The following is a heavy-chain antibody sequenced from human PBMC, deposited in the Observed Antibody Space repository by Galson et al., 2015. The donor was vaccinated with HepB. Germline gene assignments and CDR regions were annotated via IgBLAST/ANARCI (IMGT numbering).Heavy chain of an antibody. D-gene: IGHD2-15*01. CDR1: GGTFSSYA. V-gene: IGHV1-69*06. Sequence: SVKVSCKASGGTFSSYAISWVRQAPGQGLEWMGGIIPIFGTANYAQKFQGRVTITADKSTSTAYMELSSLRSEDTAVYYCTRGYCSGGSCYSAAYYFDYWGQGTLVTVSS. CDR2: IIPIFGTA. CDR3: TRGYCSGGSCYSAAYYFDY. J-gene: IGHJ4*02.